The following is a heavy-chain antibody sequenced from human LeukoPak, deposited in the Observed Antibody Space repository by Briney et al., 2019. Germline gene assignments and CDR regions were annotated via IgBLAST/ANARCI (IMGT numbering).Heavy chain of an antibody. Sequence: GGSLRLSCAASGFTFSSYSMNWVRQAPGKGLEWFSSISSSSSYIYYADSVKGRFTISRDNAKNSLYLQMNSLRAEDTAVYYCARLLAAPNYYYGMDVWGKGTTVTVSS. J-gene: IGHJ6*04. CDR2: ISSSSSYI. CDR3: ARLLAAPNYYYGMDV. CDR1: GFTFSSYS. V-gene: IGHV3-21*01. D-gene: IGHD2-15*01.